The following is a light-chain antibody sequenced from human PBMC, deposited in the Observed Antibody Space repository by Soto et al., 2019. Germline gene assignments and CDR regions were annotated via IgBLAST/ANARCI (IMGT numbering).Light chain of an antibody. CDR1: SSDVGGYDH. CDR3: SSYTSKDTLV. CDR2: DVS. Sequence: QSALTQPASVSGSPGQSITISCTGTSSDVGGYDHVSWYQQHPGKAPKLIIYDVSIRPSGVSNRFSGSKSGNTASLAVSGLQDEDEADYYCSSYTSKDTLVFGGGTQLTVL. V-gene: IGLV2-14*03. J-gene: IGLJ3*02.